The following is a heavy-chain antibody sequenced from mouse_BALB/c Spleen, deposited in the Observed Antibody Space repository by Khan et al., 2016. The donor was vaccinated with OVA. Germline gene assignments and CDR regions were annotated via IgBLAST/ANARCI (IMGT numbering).Heavy chain of an antibody. V-gene: IGHV3-2*02. CDR1: GYSITSDYA. Sequence: EVQLQESGPGLVKPSQSLSLTCTVTGYSITSDYAWNWIRQFPGNKLEWMGYISYSGRTSYNPSLKSRISITRDTSKNQFFLQLNSVTNEDTATYYCARSVTITTVVATAFDYWGQGTTLTVSS. J-gene: IGHJ2*01. CDR3: ARSVTITTVVATAFDY. D-gene: IGHD1-1*01. CDR2: ISYSGRT.